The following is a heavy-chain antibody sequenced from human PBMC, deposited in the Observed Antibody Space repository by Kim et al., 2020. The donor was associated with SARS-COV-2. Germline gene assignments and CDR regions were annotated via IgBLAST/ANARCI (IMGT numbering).Heavy chain of an antibody. V-gene: IGHV1-46*01. D-gene: IGHD2-2*01. J-gene: IGHJ5*02. CDR3: VRGETPGGYQGNQSEWLDL. CDR2: LSPSGGIT. Sequence: ASVKVSCKASGYPFTSYLLHWVRQAPGQGLEWMGVLSPSGGITRYAQRLQGRLSMTRDTSTSTVYMELSALRSEDTALYYCVRGETPGGYQGNQSEWLDLWGKRTLVTVSS. CDR1: GYPFTSYL.